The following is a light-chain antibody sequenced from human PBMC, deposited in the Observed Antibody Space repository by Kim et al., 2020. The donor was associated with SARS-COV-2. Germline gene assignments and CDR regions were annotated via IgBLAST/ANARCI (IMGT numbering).Light chain of an antibody. CDR3: QVWDSGTV. V-gene: IGLV3-9*01. J-gene: IGLJ2*01. Sequence: VSVALGQTARITCGGNNNGNKDVHGYQQKQGQAPVLVIYRDNNRPSGIPERFSGSNSGRTATLTISGAQAGDEADYYCQVWDSGTVFGGGTQLTVL. CDR1: NNGNKD. CDR2: RDN.